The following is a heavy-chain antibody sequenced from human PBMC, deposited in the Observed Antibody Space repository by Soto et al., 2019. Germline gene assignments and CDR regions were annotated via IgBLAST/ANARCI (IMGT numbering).Heavy chain of an antibody. D-gene: IGHD6-13*01. CDR3: ARGGSSWQPHEDS. Sequence: QVQLVQSGAEVKKPGASMKVSCKASGFTFTSYGISWVRQAPGQGLEWMGWVSAYNGNTHYAQKLQGRVTMTTDTTTTTAYMERRSLRFDNTAVYSGARGGSSWQPHEDSWRQGTLVTGSS. CDR2: VSAYNGNT. J-gene: IGHJ4*02. V-gene: IGHV1-18*01. CDR1: GFTFTSYG.